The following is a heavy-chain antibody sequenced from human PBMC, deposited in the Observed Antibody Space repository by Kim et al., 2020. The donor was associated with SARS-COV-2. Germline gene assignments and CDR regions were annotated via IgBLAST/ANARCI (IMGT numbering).Heavy chain of an antibody. CDR1: GFTFRSYA. V-gene: IGHV3-30*04. CDR3: ASGRISNSMFAVADY. D-gene: IGHD3-3*01. J-gene: IGHJ4*02. Sequence: GGSLRLSCAASGFTFRSYAMHWVRQAPGKGLEWVAVISYDGSNEYYVESVKGRFTISRDNSKNTLSLQMNSLRAEDTAVYYCASGRISNSMFAVADYWGQGTLVTVSS. CDR2: ISYDGSNE.